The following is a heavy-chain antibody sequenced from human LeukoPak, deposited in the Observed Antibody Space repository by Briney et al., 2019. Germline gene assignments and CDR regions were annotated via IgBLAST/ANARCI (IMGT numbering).Heavy chain of an antibody. CDR2: IYYSGST. CDR1: GGSISSYY. V-gene: IGHV4-59*06. J-gene: IGHJ4*02. D-gene: IGHD6-13*01. CDR3: ARAGIAAAGTFDY. Sequence: SETLSLTCTVSGGSISSYYWSWIRQHPGKGLEWIGYIYYSGSTYYNPSLKSRVTISVDTSKNQFSLKLSSVTAADTAVYYCARAGIAAAGTFDYWGQGTLVTVSS.